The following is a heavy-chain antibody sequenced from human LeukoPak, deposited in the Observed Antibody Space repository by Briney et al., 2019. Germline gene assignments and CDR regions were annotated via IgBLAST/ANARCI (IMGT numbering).Heavy chain of an antibody. CDR2: INPNSGGT. D-gene: IGHD3-10*01. Sequence: ASVKVSCTTSGHTFTAALIHSVRQAPGQGPEWMGWINPNSGGTLFAPRFQGRVTMTTDTSIATVHMELSGLTSDDTSVYYCARGEGRSYSSFDPWGQGTLVAVSS. CDR1: GHTFTAAL. J-gene: IGHJ5*02. CDR3: ARGEGRSYSSFDP. V-gene: IGHV1-2*02.